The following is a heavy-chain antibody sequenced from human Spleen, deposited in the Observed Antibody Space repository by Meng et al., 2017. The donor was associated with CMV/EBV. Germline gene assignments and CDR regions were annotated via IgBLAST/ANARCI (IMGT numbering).Heavy chain of an antibody. Sequence: GGSLRLSCAASGFTFSSYAMSWVRQAPGKGLEWVSGISWNSGSIGYADSVKGRFTISRDNAKNSLYLQMNSLRAEDTALYYCAKDIEMATSNWGQGTLVTVSS. D-gene: IGHD5-24*01. CDR1: GFTFSSYA. CDR3: AKDIEMATSN. CDR2: ISWNSGSI. V-gene: IGHV3-9*01. J-gene: IGHJ4*02.